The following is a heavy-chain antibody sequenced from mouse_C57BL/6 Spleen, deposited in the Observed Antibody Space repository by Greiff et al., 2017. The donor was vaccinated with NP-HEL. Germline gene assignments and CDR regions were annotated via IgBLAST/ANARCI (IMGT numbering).Heavy chain of an antibody. Sequence: VQLVESGPGLVQPSQSLSITCTVSGFSFTSYGVHWVRQSPGKGLEWLGVMWSGGSTDYNAAFISRLSISKDNSKSQVFFKMNSLQADDTAIYYCARRYYYGSSYGYAMDYWGQGTSVTVSS. CDR3: ARRYYYGSSYGYAMDY. CDR1: GFSFTSYG. D-gene: IGHD1-1*01. V-gene: IGHV2-2*01. J-gene: IGHJ4*01. CDR2: MWSGGST.